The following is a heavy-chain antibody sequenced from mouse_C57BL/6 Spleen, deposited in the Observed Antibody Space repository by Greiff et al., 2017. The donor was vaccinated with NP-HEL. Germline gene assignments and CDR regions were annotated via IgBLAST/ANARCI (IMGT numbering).Heavy chain of an antibody. CDR3: TDLEDYYAMDY. Sequence: EVQRVESGGGLVQPGGSMKLSCVASGFTFSNYWMNWVRQSPEKGLEWVAQIRLKSDNYATHYAESVKGRFTISRDDSKSSVYLQMNNLRAEDTGIYYCTDLEDYYAMDYWGQGTSVTVSS. V-gene: IGHV6-3*01. CDR2: IRLKSDNYAT. J-gene: IGHJ4*01. CDR1: GFTFSNYW.